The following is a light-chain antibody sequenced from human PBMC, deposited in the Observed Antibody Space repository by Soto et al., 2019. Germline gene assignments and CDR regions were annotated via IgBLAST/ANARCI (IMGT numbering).Light chain of an antibody. CDR3: QQGSTWPWT. Sequence: EIVLTQSPATLSLSPGESATLSCRASQSVGSSLAWYQLKLGQAPRLLIYAASDRATGIPGRFSGSGSVTDFTLIISSLEPDDLAFYYCQQGSTWPWTFGQGTKVEIK. V-gene: IGKV3-11*01. CDR1: QSVGSS. CDR2: AAS. J-gene: IGKJ1*01.